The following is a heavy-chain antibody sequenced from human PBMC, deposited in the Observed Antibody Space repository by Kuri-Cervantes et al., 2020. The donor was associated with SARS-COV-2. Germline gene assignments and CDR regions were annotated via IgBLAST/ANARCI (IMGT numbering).Heavy chain of an antibody. V-gene: IGHV3-48*02. D-gene: IGHD1-26*01. CDR3: ATMGATTSNYYYGLDV. CDR1: GFTFSSCS. Sequence: GESLKISCAASGFTFSSCSMNWIRQAPGKGLEWVAYISGGSSTMHYADSVKGRFTISRDNAKNPLYLQMNSLRHEDTAVYYCATMGATTSNYYYGLDVWGHGTTVTVSS. J-gene: IGHJ6*02. CDR2: ISGGSSTM.